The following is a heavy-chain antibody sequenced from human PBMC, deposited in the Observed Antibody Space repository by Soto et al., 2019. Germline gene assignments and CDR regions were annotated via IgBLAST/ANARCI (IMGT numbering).Heavy chain of an antibody. Sequence: EVQLLESGGGLVQPGRSLRLSCAASGFTFDDHAMHWFRQVPGKGLEWVSAISWNSANIGYADSVKGRFTISRDNAKSSLYLQMNSLRPEDTDLYYCARDFMGGEHPCYTNMDVWGQGTKVTVSS. CDR2: ISWNSANI. CDR1: GFTFDDHA. CDR3: ARDFMGGEHPCYTNMDV. V-gene: IGHV3-9*01. J-gene: IGHJ6*02. D-gene: IGHD2-2*02.